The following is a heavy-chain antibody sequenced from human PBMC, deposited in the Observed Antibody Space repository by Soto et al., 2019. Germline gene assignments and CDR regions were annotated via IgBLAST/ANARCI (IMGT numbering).Heavy chain of an antibody. D-gene: IGHD4-17*01. V-gene: IGHV3-48*02. Sequence: GSLRLSCAASGFTFSSYSMNWVRQAPGKGLEWVSYSSSSSSTVYYADSVKGRFTISRHNAKNSLYLQMNSLRDEDTAVYYCARDGDYGDEYGMDVCGQGTTVTVSS. CDR1: GFTFSSYS. J-gene: IGHJ6*02. CDR3: ARDGDYGDEYGMDV. CDR2: SSSSSSTV.